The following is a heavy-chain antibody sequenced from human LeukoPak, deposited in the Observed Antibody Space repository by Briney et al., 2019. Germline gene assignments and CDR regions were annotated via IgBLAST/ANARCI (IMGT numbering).Heavy chain of an antibody. J-gene: IGHJ4*02. V-gene: IGHV3-73*01. D-gene: IGHD3-16*02. CDR1: GFTFSGSA. CDR2: IRSKANSYAT. CDR3: TSTTITFGGVIADY. Sequence: PGGSLRLSCAASGFTFSGSAMHWVRQASGKGLEWVGRIRSKANSYATAYAASVKGRFTISRDDSKSTAYLQMNSLKTEDTAVYYCTSTTITFGGVIADYWGQGTLVTVSS.